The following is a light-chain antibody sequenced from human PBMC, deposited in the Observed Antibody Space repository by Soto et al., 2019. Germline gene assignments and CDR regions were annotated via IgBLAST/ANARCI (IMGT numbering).Light chain of an antibody. V-gene: IGKV1-6*01. CDR3: QQYHTWPVT. CDR1: QGIRSE. J-gene: IGKJ4*01. Sequence: AIQMTQSPSSLSASVGDRVTITCRASQGIRSELGWYQQKPGKAPNLLIYTASTLQSGVPSRFSGSGPGTEFTLTINSLQSEDSAVYYCQQYHTWPVTFGGGTKVDIK. CDR2: TAS.